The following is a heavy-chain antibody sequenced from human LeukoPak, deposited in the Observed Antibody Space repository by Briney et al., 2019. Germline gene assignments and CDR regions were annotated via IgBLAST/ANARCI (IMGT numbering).Heavy chain of an antibody. J-gene: IGHJ4*02. CDR2: INPNSGGT. CDR1: GYTVTGYY. CDR3: ARDRAMDY. Sequence: GASVKVSCKASGYTVTGYYIHWVRQAPGQGLEWMGRINPNSGGTDYAQKFQGRVTMTRDTSINTAYMELSRLRSDDTAVFYCARDRAMDYWGQGTLVTVSS. V-gene: IGHV1-2*06.